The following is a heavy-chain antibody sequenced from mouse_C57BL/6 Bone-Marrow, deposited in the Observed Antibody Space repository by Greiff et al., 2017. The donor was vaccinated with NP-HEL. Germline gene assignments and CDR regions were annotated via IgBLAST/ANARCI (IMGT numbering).Heavy chain of an antibody. V-gene: IGHV1-80*01. D-gene: IGHD2-3*01. CDR3: ARKSRWLLPAMDY. CDR1: GYAFSSYW. CDR2: IYPGDGDT. Sequence: VQLQQSGAELVKPGASVKISCKASGYAFSSYWMNWVKQRPGKGLEWIGQIYPGDGDTNYNGKFKGKATLTADKSSSTAYMQLSSLTSEDSAVYFCARKSRWLLPAMDYWGQGTSVTVSS. J-gene: IGHJ4*01.